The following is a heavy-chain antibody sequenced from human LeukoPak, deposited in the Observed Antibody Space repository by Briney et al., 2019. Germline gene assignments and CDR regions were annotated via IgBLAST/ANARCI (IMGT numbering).Heavy chain of an antibody. V-gene: IGHV1-18*01. J-gene: IGHJ6*03. D-gene: IGHD6-6*01. CDR1: GYTFTSYG. CDR2: ISAYNGNT. CDR3: ASVYSSSHYYYYYYMDV. Sequence: VASVKVSCKASGYTFTSYGISWVRQAPGQGLEWMGWISAYNGNTNYAQKLQGRVTMTTDTSTSTAYMELRSLRSDDTAVYYCASVYSSSHYYYYYYMDVWGKGTTVTVSS.